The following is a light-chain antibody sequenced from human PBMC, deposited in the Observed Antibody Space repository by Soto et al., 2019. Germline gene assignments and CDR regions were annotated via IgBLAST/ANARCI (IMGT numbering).Light chain of an antibody. CDR2: DAS. V-gene: IGKV3-11*01. CDR3: QQRSNWPPIT. J-gene: IGKJ5*01. Sequence: LSPGERATLSCRARQSVSSSYLAWYQQKPGQAPRLLIYDASNRATGIPARFSGGGSGTDFTLTIDNLEPEDFAIYYCQQRSNWPPITFGQGTRLEIK. CDR1: QSVSSSY.